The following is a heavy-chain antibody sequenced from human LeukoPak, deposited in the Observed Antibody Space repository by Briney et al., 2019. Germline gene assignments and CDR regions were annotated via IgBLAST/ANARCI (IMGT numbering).Heavy chain of an antibody. CDR2: IYSGGST. V-gene: IGHV3-53*01. CDR3: ARDLGVPAAMALDY. D-gene: IGHD2-2*01. CDR1: GFTVSSNY. Sequence: LGGSLRLSCAASGFTVSSNYMSWVRQAPGKGLEWVSVIYSGGSTYYADPVKGRFTISRDNSKNTLYLQMNSLRAEDTAVYYCARDLGVPAAMALDYWGQGTLVTVSS. J-gene: IGHJ4*02.